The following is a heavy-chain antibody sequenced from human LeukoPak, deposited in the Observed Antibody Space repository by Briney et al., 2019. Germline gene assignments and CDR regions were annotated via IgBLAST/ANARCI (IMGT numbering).Heavy chain of an antibody. J-gene: IGHJ4*02. D-gene: IGHD2-2*01. CDR2: ISNSGGST. Sequence: PGGSLRLSCAASRFTFSDYYMVWIRQAPGKGLEWVSYISNSGGSTKSADSVKGRFTISRDNAKNSLSLQMNSVRPEDTAVYYCARADRTSWFDYWGQGTLVTVSS. CDR3: ARADRTSWFDY. V-gene: IGHV3-11*05. CDR1: RFTFSDYY.